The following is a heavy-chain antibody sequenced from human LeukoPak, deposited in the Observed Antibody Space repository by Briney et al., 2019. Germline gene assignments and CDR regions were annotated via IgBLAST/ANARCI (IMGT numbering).Heavy chain of an antibody. V-gene: IGHV4-34*01. J-gene: IGHJ4*02. CDR2: INHSGST. Sequence: SETLSLTCADYGGSFSGYYWSWIRQPPGKGLEWIGEINHSGSTNYNPSLKSRVTISVDTSKNQFSLKLSSVTAADTAVYYCARIPLRYFDWLLDYWGQGTLVTVSS. CDR1: GGSFSGYY. D-gene: IGHD3-9*01. CDR3: ARIPLRYFDWLLDY.